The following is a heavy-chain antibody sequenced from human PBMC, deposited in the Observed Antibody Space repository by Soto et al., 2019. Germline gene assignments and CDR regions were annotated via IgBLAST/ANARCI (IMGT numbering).Heavy chain of an antibody. CDR1: GYTFTSYA. D-gene: IGHD1-26*01. V-gene: IGHV1-3*01. Sequence: ASVKVSCKASGYTFTSYAMHWVRQAPGQRLEWMGWINAGNGNTKYSQKFQGRVTITRDTSASTAYMELSSLRSEDTAVYYCARIQWELFTDDAFDIWGQGTMDTVSS. J-gene: IGHJ3*02. CDR2: INAGNGNT. CDR3: ARIQWELFTDDAFDI.